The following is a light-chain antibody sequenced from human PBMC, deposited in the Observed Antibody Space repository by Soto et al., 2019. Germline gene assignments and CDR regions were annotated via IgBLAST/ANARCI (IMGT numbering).Light chain of an antibody. J-gene: IGKJ5*01. V-gene: IGKV3D-15*01. CDR2: GAS. Sequence: EIGMTQSPATLSVSPGERATLSCRASQSVSSNLAWYQQKPGQAPRLLIYGASTRATGIAARFSGSGSGTDFTLTISSLEPEDFAVYYCHQRQYWPPITFGQGTRLENK. CDR3: HQRQYWPPIT. CDR1: QSVSSN.